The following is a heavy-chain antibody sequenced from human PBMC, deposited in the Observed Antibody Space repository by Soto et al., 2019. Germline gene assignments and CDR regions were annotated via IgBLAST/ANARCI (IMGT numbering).Heavy chain of an antibody. Sequence: SQTLSLTCAISGDSVSSNSAAWNWIRQSPSRGLEWLGRTYYRSKWYNDYAVSVKSRITINPDTSKNQFSLQLNSVTPEDTAVYYCASTEGRNYEWQLVIHYYYGMDVWGQGTTVTVSS. J-gene: IGHJ6*02. CDR3: ASTEGRNYEWQLVIHYYYGMDV. V-gene: IGHV6-1*01. CDR2: TYYRSKWYN. CDR1: GDSVSSNSAA. D-gene: IGHD6-6*01.